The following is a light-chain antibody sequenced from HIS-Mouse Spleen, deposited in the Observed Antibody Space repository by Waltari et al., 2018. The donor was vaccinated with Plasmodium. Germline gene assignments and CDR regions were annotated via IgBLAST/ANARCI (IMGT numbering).Light chain of an antibody. Sequence: SYELTQPPSGSVSPGQTARITCSADALPKKYAYWYQQKSGQAPVLVIYEDSKRPSGIPERFSGSSSGTMATLTISGAQVEDEADYYCYSTDSSGNHRVFGGGTKLTVL. J-gene: IGLJ3*02. CDR3: YSTDSSGNHRV. CDR2: EDS. CDR1: ALPKKY. V-gene: IGLV3-10*01.